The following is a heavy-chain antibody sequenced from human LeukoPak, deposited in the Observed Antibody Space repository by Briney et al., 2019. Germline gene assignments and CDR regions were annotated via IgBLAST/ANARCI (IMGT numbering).Heavy chain of an antibody. CDR3: ARDEFNSSSWLFTFDY. V-gene: IGHV3-30-3*01. J-gene: IGHJ4*02. CDR2: ISYDGSNK. D-gene: IGHD6-13*01. Sequence: GGSLRLPCAASGFTFSSYAMHWVRQAPGKGLEWVAVISYDGSNKYYADSVKGRFTISRDNSKNTLYLQMNSLRAEDTAVYYCARDEFNSSSWLFTFDYWGQGTLVTVSS. CDR1: GFTFSSYA.